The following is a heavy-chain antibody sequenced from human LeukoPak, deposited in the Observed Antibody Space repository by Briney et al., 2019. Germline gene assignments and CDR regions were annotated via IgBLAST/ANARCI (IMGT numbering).Heavy chain of an antibody. J-gene: IGHJ1*01. D-gene: IGHD6-19*01. Sequence: ASVKVSCKSSVGTFSNYAISWVRQAPGQGLEWMGAIIPIFGTANYAQKFQGRVTITADESTSTAYMELSSLRSEDTAVYYCARILSSSWYEYFHHWGQGTLVTVSS. CDR2: IIPIFGTA. CDR1: VGTFSNYA. CDR3: ARILSSSWYEYFHH. V-gene: IGHV1-69*13.